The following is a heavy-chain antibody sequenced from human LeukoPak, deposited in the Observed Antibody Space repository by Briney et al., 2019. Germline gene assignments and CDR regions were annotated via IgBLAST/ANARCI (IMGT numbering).Heavy chain of an antibody. CDR3: ARVGYCSSTSCPAHAFDI. V-gene: IGHV3-66*02. CDR1: GFTVSSNY. Sequence: GGSLRLSCAASGFTVSSNYMSWVRQAPGKGLEWVSVIYSGGSTYYADSVKGRFTISRDNSKNTLYLQMNSLRAEDTAVYYCARVGYCSSTSCPAHAFDIWAKGQWSPSLQ. D-gene: IGHD2-2*03. CDR2: IYSGGST. J-gene: IGHJ3*02.